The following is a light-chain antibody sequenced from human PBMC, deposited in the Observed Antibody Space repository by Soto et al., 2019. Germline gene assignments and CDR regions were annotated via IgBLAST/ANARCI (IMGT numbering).Light chain of an antibody. CDR2: GND. Sequence: QSVLTQPPSVSAAPGQTGTISCSGGTSNIGHNYVSWYQQLPGTAPTLLIYGNDKRPSGIPDRFSGSKSGTSATLAITGLQTGDEADYYCATWDTNLSAVFGGGTQLTVL. V-gene: IGLV1-51*01. CDR3: ATWDTNLSAV. J-gene: IGLJ3*02. CDR1: TSNIGHNY.